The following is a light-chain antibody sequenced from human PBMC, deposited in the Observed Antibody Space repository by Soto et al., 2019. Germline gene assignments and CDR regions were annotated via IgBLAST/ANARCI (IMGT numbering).Light chain of an antibody. Sequence: NFMLTQPHSVSESPGKTVTISCTRSSGSIASNYVQWYQQRPGSAPTPVIYEDNPRPSGVPDRFSGSTDGSSNSASLTISGLQTEDEADYYCQSYDSSTVVFGGGTKLTVL. CDR3: QSYDSSTVV. CDR1: SGSIASNY. J-gene: IGLJ2*01. V-gene: IGLV6-57*04. CDR2: EDN.